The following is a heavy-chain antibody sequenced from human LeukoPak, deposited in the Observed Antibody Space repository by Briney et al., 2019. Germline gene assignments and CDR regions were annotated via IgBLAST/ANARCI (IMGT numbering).Heavy chain of an antibody. CDR1: GGSFSGYY. CDR3: ARGGKYSSSPTERYYYYYYMDV. Sequence: SETLSLTCAVYGGSFSGYYWSWIRQPPGKGLEWIGEINHSGSTNYNPSLKSRVTISVDTSKNQFSLKLSSVTAADTAVYYCARGGKYSSSPTERYYYYYYMDVWGKGTTVTVSS. D-gene: IGHD6-6*01. CDR2: INHSGST. J-gene: IGHJ6*03. V-gene: IGHV4-34*01.